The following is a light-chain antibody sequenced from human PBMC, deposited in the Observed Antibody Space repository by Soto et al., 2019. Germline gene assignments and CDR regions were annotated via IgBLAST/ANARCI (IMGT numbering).Light chain of an antibody. CDR2: EVS. J-gene: IGLJ1*01. V-gene: IGLV2-14*01. CDR3: ISYLTNTTYL. Sequence: QSALTEDPCVSGTTEQSITISCTGTTNDVGDYRYVSWYQQHPGKAPKVMIYEVSNRPSGVSNRCSGSKSGNTASLTISGLQAEDEADYYCISYLTNTTYLSGNGTRVTVL. CDR1: TNDVGDYRY.